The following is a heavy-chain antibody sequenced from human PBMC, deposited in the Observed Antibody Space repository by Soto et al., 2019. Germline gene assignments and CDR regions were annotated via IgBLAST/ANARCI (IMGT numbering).Heavy chain of an antibody. D-gene: IGHD3-3*02. CDR3: ARSRVLAGAYYYYSMDV. Sequence: QVQLQQWGAGLLKPSETLSLTCSVYAGSFRDFHWTWIRQPPVKGLVWFGEINQSGDTNYNPSFKSRVAISLVTSKTQFSLQVTSVPGAYTGVYFCARSRVLAGAYYYYSMDVWGKGTTVTVSS. V-gene: IGHV4-34*02. CDR1: AGSFRDFH. J-gene: IGHJ6*03. CDR2: INQSGDT.